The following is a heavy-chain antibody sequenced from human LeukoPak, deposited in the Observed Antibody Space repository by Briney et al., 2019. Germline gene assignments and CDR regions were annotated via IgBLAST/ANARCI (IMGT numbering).Heavy chain of an antibody. CDR1: GGTFSSYA. V-gene: IGHV1-69*06. CDR3: ATDPWELLTGESDY. J-gene: IGHJ4*02. Sequence: SVKVSCKASGGTFSSYAISWVRQAPGQGLEWMGGIIPIFGTANYAQKFQGRVTITADTSTDTAYMELSSLRSEDTAVYYCATDPWELLTGESDYWGQGTLVTVSS. D-gene: IGHD1-26*01. CDR2: IIPIFGTA.